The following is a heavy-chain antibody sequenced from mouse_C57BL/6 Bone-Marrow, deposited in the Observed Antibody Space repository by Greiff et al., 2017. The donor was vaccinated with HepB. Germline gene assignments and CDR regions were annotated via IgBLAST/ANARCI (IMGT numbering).Heavy chain of an antibody. D-gene: IGHD2-14*01. Sequence: DVQLVESGGDLVKPGGSLKLSCVTSGFTFSTSGMSWVRQTPDKRLEWVATINTGGTYTYYPDSVKGRFPISKDTAKSTLFLQMSSLKSEDTAIYYCARDRFDYYFDYWGQGTTLTVSS. V-gene: IGHV5-6*01. CDR2: INTGGTYT. CDR1: GFTFSTSG. CDR3: ARDRFDYYFDY. J-gene: IGHJ2*01.